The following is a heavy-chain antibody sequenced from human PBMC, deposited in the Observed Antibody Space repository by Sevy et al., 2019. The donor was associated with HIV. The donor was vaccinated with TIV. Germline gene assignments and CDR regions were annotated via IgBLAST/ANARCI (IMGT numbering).Heavy chain of an antibody. CDR3: AKDSDQYQLLTKGFDY. J-gene: IGHJ4*02. CDR2: IYHSGST. D-gene: IGHD2-2*01. V-gene: IGHV4-38-2*02. CDR1: GYSLSSGYY. Sequence: SETLSLTCAVSGYSLSSGYYWGWIRQPPGKGLEWIGSIYHSGSTYYNPSLKSRVTISVDTSKNQFSLKLTSVTAADTAVYYCAKDSDQYQLLTKGFDYWGQRTLVTVSS.